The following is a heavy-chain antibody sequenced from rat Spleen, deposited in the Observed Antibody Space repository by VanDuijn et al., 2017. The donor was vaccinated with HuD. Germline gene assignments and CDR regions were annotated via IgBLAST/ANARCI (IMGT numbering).Heavy chain of an antibody. CDR1: GLSLTSNS. CDR2: IWSHGGT. J-gene: IGHJ2*01. D-gene: IGHD1-12*02. CDR3: ARIYYDGTPGDY. Sequence: QVQLKESGPGLVQPSQTLSLTCTVSGLSLTSNSVSWLRQPPGKGLEWMGVIWSHGGTDYNSAIKSRLSISRDTSKSQVFLKMNSLQTEDTAMYFCARIYYDGTPGDYWGQGVMVTVSS. V-gene: IGHV2-47*01.